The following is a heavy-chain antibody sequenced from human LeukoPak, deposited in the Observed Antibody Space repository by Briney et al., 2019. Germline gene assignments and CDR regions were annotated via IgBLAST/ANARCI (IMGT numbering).Heavy chain of an antibody. J-gene: IGHJ3*02. CDR3: AIISEGYDFWSAPRLEEAFDI. Sequence: PGGSLRLSCAASGFTFSSYSMNWVRQAPGKGLEWVSSISSSSYIYYADSVKGRFTISRDNAKNSLYLQMNSLRAEDTAVYYCAIISEGYDFWSAPRLEEAFDIWGQGTMVTVSS. CDR1: GFTFSSYS. CDR2: ISSSSYI. V-gene: IGHV3-21*01. D-gene: IGHD3-3*01.